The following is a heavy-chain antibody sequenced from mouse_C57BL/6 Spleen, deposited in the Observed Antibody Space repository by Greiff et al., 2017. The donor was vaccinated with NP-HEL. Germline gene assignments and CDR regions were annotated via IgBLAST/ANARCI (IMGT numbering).Heavy chain of an antibody. CDR2: IHPNSGST. V-gene: IGHV1-64*01. Sequence: QVQLQQPGAELVKPGASVKLSCKASGYTFTSYWMHWVKQRPGQGLEWIGMIHPNSGSTNYNEKFKSKATLTVDKSSSTAYRQLSSLTSEDSAVYYCARAAAYDYSDYWGQGTTLTVSS. J-gene: IGHJ2*01. CDR1: GYTFTSYW. CDR3: ARAAAYDYSDY. D-gene: IGHD2-4*01.